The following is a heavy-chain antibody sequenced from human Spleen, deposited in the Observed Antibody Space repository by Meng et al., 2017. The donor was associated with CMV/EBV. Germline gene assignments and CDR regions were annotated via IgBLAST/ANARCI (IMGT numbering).Heavy chain of an antibody. D-gene: IGHD4-23*01. Sequence: GGDVSSPSHYWSWIRQPPGKGLEFLGYIYYTGTTNYNPSSRSRLTISVDTSKNQFSLKLSSVTAADTAVYYCARARDYGGNSGFVDYWGQGTLVTVSS. CDR2: IYYTGTT. J-gene: IGHJ4*02. CDR1: GGDVSSPSHY. CDR3: ARARDYGGNSGFVDY. V-gene: IGHV4-61*01.